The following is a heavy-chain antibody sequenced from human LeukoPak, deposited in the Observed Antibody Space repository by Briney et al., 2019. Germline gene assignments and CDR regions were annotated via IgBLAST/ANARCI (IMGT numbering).Heavy chain of an antibody. CDR2: IYYSGST. CDR1: GGSISSYY. J-gene: IGHJ5*02. Sequence: KPSETLSLTCTVSGGSISSYYWSWIRQPPGKGLEWVGYIYYSGSTNYNPSLKSRVTISVDTSKSQFSLKLSSVTAADTAVYYCARQYSYGSNWLDPWGQGTLVTVSS. V-gene: IGHV4-59*01. D-gene: IGHD5-18*01. CDR3: ARQYSYGSNWLDP.